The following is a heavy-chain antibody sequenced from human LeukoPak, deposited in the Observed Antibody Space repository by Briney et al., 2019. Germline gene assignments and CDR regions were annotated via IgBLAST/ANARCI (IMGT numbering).Heavy chain of an antibody. CDR2: IYYSGST. CDR3: ARSYGDYRGTFDY. J-gene: IGHJ4*02. D-gene: IGHD4-17*01. V-gene: IGHV4-39*07. Sequence: SETLSLTCTVSGGSISSGSYYWSWIRQPAGKGLEWIGSIYYSGSTYYNPSLKSRVTISVDTSKNQFSLKLSSVTAADTAVYYCARSYGDYRGTFDYWGQGTLVTVSS. CDR1: GGSISSGSYY.